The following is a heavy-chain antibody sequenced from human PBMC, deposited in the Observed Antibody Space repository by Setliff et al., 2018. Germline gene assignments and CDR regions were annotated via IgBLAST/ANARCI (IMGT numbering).Heavy chain of an antibody. CDR1: GFTFNNFW. CDR2: IKQDGSEK. CDR3: VRPGGYGDYSWFDP. V-gene: IGHV3-7*01. Sequence: GGSLRLSCAASGFTFNNFWMSWVRQAPGKGLEWVANIKQDGSEKYYVDSVKGRFTISRDNAKNSLYLQMNSLRAEDTAVYYCVRPGGYGDYSWFDPWGQGTLVTVSS. D-gene: IGHD4-17*01. J-gene: IGHJ5*02.